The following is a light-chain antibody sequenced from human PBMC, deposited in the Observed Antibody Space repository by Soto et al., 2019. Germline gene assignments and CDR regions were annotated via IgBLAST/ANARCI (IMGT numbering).Light chain of an antibody. J-gene: IGKJ1*01. CDR1: QSIGSW. CDR2: DAS. CDR3: QQYNTYSWT. V-gene: IGKV1-5*01. Sequence: DIQMTQSPTTLSASLGDRITITCRASQSIGSWLAWYQQRPGNAPKLLIYDASTLETGVPSRFSGSGSGRDFTLTISSLQPDDFAIYYCQQYNTYSWTFGQGTKVEI.